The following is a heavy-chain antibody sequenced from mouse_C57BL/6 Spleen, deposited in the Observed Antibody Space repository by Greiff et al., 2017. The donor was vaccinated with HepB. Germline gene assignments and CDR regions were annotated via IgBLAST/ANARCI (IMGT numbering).Heavy chain of an antibody. V-gene: IGHV5-4*01. D-gene: IGHD1-1*02. CDR1: GFTFSSYA. CDR3: AKEGGGVWWDY. J-gene: IGHJ4*01. CDR2: ISDGGSYT. Sequence: EVQGVESGGGLVKPGGSLKLSCAASGFTFSSYAMSWVRQTPEKRLEWVATISDGGSYTYYPDSLKGRFTISKDNAKNTLYLQMSSLKAEDTAMYCCAKEGGGVWWDYWGQGTSVTVSS.